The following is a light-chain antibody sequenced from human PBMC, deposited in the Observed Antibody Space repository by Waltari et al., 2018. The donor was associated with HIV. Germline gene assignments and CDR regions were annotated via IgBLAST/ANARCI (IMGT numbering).Light chain of an antibody. Sequence: QSALTQPASVSGSPGQSVTISCAGSTSDVGAYNYVSWFQQHPGKAPKLMIFEVSGRPSGVSDRFSGSKSGNTASLTISGLRPEDEADYYCTSYTNINTWVFGGGTNLAVL. CDR1: TSDVGAYNY. CDR2: EVS. V-gene: IGLV2-14*01. CDR3: TSYTNINTWV. J-gene: IGLJ3*02.